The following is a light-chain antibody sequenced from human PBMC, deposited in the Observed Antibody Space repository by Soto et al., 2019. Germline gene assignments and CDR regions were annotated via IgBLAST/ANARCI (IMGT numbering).Light chain of an antibody. CDR3: GSYTRSSPYV. V-gene: IGLV2-14*01. CDR2: EVS. Sequence: QSALTQPASVSGSPGQSITISCTGTSSDVGGYNYVSWYQQHPGKAPKLMIYEVSNRPSGVSNRFSGSKSGNTASLTISGLQAEDEADYYCGSYTRSSPYVFGTGTKLTVL. CDR1: SSDVGGYNY. J-gene: IGLJ1*01.